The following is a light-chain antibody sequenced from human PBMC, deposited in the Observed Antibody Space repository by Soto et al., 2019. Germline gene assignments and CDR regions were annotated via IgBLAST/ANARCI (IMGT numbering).Light chain of an antibody. Sequence: QTGVTQEPSLTVSPGGTVTLTCALTTGAVTSDYYPNWFQRKPGQALRTLIYRTSNKHSWTPARFSGSLLGGKAALTLSGVQPEDEADYYCVLLYGGAWVFGGGTKLTVL. V-gene: IGLV7-43*01. CDR3: VLLYGGAWV. CDR1: TGAVTSDYY. CDR2: RTS. J-gene: IGLJ2*01.